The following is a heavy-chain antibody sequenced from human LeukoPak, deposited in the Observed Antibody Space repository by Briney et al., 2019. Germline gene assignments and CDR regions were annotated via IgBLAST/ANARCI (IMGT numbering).Heavy chain of an antibody. J-gene: IGHJ4*02. CDR1: GFTFSSYA. Sequence: QSGGSLRLSCAASGFTFSSYAMSWVRQAPGKGLEWVSAISGSGGSTYYADSVKGRFTISRDNSKNTLYLQTNSLRAEDTAVYYCAKGTTLIVGDYFDYWGQGALVTVSS. CDR2: ISGSGGST. V-gene: IGHV3-23*01. CDR3: AKGTTLIVGDYFDY. D-gene: IGHD3-22*01.